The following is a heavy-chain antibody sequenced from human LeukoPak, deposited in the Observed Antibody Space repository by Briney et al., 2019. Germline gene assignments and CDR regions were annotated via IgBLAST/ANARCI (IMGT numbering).Heavy chain of an antibody. V-gene: IGHV3-23*01. Sequence: GGSLRLSCAASGFTFSSYSMSWVRQAPGKELEWVSAISGSGGSTYYADSVKGRFTISRVNSKNTLYLQMNSLRAEDTAVYYCAKLSGPFDYWGQGTLVTVSS. CDR2: ISGSGGST. J-gene: IGHJ4*02. CDR3: AKLSGPFDY. CDR1: GFTFSSYS.